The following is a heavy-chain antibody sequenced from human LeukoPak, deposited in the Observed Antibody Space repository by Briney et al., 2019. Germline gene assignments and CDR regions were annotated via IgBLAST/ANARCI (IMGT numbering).Heavy chain of an antibody. Sequence: SVTVSCKTSGGTFSMYAISWVRQAPGQGLEWMGRIIPMFGTAYYTQNFQDRVTIITDESTTIAYMRLSSLRFEDTAVYYCARDSYNGSYYDPWGQGTLVAVSS. J-gene: IGHJ5*02. D-gene: IGHD1-26*01. CDR2: IIPMFGTA. V-gene: IGHV1-69*05. CDR3: ARDSYNGSYYDP. CDR1: GGTFSMYA.